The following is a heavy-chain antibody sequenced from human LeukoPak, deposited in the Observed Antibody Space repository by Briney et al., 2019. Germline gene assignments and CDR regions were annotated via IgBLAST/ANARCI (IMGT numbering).Heavy chain of an antibody. J-gene: IGHJ4*02. D-gene: IGHD2-2*01. Sequence: ASVKVSCKASGYTFTGYYMHWVRQAPGRGLEWMGWINPNNGDTNYAQKFQGRVTMTRDTSIKTAYMDLGSLRSDDTAVYYCARDRIGDCGTTSCYLAYWGQGTQVTVFS. V-gene: IGHV1-2*02. CDR2: INPNNGDT. CDR1: GYTFTGYY. CDR3: ARDRIGDCGTTSCYLAY.